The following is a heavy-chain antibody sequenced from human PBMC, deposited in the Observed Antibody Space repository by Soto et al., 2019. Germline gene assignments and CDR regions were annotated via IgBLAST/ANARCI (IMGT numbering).Heavy chain of an antibody. Sequence: PSETLSLTCTVSGGSMSSYYWSWIRQPPGKGLEWIAYMYYTGTTNYNPSLKSRATMSLDMSKSQFTLKLSSVTAADTAVYFCAGRNFGELHGWFDPWGQGTLVTVSS. D-gene: IGHD3-10*01. CDR1: GGSMSSYY. CDR2: MYYTGTT. CDR3: AGRNFGELHGWFDP. J-gene: IGHJ5*02. V-gene: IGHV4-59*01.